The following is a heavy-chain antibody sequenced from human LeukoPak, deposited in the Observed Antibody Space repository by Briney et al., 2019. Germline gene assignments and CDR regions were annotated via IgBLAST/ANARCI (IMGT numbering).Heavy chain of an antibody. Sequence: GESVKISCKGSGYSFTSYWIGWAREMPGKGLEGMGLIYPGDSDTRYSPSFQGQVTISADKSISTAYLQWSSLKASDTAMYYCARLDLYCSGPNWFDSWGQGTLVTVSS. V-gene: IGHV5-51*03. CDR3: ARLDLYCSGPNWFDS. CDR2: IYPGDSDT. CDR1: GYSFTSYW. D-gene: IGHD2-15*01. J-gene: IGHJ5*01.